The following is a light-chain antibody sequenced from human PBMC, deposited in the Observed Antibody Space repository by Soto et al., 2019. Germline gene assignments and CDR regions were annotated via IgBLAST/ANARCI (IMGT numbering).Light chain of an antibody. Sequence: EIVLTHSPGTLSLSPGERATLSCRASQNIRSNYLAWYQQKPGQAPRLLISDASTRAAGIPDGLSGSGSGTDFTLTISRLEPEDFAVYYCQQYGSSPISFGQGTRLEIK. CDR1: QNIRSNY. V-gene: IGKV3-20*01. CDR2: DAS. J-gene: IGKJ5*01. CDR3: QQYGSSPIS.